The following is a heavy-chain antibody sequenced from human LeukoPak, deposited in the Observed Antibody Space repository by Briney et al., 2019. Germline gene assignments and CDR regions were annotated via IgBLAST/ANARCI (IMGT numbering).Heavy chain of an antibody. Sequence: SETLSLTCAVYGGSFSGYYWSWIRQPPGKGLEWIGEINHSGSTNYNPSLKSRVTISVDTSKNQFSLKLSSVTAADTAVYYCARMTPAYCGGDCYPAYFQHWGQGTLVTVSS. D-gene: IGHD2-21*02. CDR3: ARMTPAYCGGDCYPAYFQH. J-gene: IGHJ1*01. CDR1: GGSFSGYY. CDR2: INHSGST. V-gene: IGHV4-34*01.